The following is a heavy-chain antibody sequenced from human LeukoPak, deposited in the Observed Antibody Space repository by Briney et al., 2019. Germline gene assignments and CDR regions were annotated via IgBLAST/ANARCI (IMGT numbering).Heavy chain of an antibody. CDR1: GFTLSSYA. CDR3: AKDKIPPLRGYIGHRTLDY. Sequence: PGGSLRLSCAASGFTLSSYAMSWVRQAPGKGLEWVSAISASGATTYYADSVKGRFTISRDNSKNTLFLQMNSLRAEDTAVYYCAKDKIPPLRGYIGHRTLDYWGQGTLVTVSS. D-gene: IGHD5-12*01. CDR2: ISASGATT. J-gene: IGHJ4*02. V-gene: IGHV3-23*01.